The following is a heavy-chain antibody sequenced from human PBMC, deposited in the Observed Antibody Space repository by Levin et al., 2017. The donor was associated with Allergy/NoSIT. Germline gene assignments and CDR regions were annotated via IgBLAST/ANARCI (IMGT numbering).Heavy chain of an antibody. V-gene: IGHV4-59*01. CDR1: GGSISSYY. CDR3: ARDGVGYCSGGSCHYYYYMDV. J-gene: IGHJ6*03. Sequence: SETLSLTCTVSGGSISSYYWSWIRQPPGKGLEWIGYIYYSGSTNYNPSLKSRVTISVDTSKNQFSLKLSSVTAADTAVYYCARDGVGYCSGGSCHYYYYMDVWGKGTTVTVSS. D-gene: IGHD2-15*01. CDR2: IYYSGST.